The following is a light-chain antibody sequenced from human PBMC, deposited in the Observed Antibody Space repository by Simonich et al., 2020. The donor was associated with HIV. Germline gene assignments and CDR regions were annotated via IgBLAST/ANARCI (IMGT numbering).Light chain of an antibody. CDR2: DAS. V-gene: IGKV3-11*01. Sequence: EIVLTHSPATLSLSPGERATLSCRASQIVSSYLAWDQQKPGQAPRLLIYDASNRATGIPARFSGSGSGTDFTLTISSLEPEDFAVYYCQQRSNWLTFGGGTKVEIK. CDR1: QIVSSY. J-gene: IGKJ4*01. CDR3: QQRSNWLT.